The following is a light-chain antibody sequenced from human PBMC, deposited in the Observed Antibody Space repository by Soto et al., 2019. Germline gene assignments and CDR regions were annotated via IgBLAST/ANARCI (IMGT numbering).Light chain of an antibody. V-gene: IGKV3-20*01. CDR3: QQYNNWPSFT. CDR1: QSVSRSY. CDR2: GAS. Sequence: EIVLTQSPGTLSLSPGERVTLSCRASQSVSRSYLAWYQQKPGQAPRLLIYGASGRATGISDRFSGSGSGTDFTLTISRLEPEDFAVYYCQQYNNWPSFTYGGGTKVDIK. J-gene: IGKJ4*01.